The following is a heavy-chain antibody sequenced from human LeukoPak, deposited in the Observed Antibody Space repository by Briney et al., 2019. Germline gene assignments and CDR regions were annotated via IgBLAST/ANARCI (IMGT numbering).Heavy chain of an antibody. V-gene: IGHV3-23*01. Sequence: PGGSLRLSCAASGFTLSSYAMSWVRQAPGKGLEWVSAISGSGGSTYYAHSVKGRFTISRDNSKNTLYLQMYSLRVDDTAVYYCAKGGSYCSGGSCPYDYWGQGTLVTVSS. CDR1: GFTLSSYA. J-gene: IGHJ4*02. CDR2: ISGSGGST. CDR3: AKGGSYCSGGSCPYDY. D-gene: IGHD2-15*01.